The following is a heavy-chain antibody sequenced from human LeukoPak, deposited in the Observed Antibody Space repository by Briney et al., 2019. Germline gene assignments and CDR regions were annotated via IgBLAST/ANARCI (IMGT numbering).Heavy chain of an antibody. D-gene: IGHD1-26*01. J-gene: IGHJ4*02. CDR2: IYYSGST. CDR3: ARQKSGVHFDY. Sequence: ETLSLTCXVSGGSISSSSYYWGWIRQPPGKWLEWIGSIYYSGSTYYNPSLKSRVTISVDTSKNQFSLKLRSVTAADTAVYYCARQKSGVHFDYWGQGTLVTVSS. V-gene: IGHV4-39*01. CDR1: GGSISSSSYY.